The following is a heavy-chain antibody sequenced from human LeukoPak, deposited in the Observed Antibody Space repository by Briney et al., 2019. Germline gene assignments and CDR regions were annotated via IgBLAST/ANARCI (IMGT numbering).Heavy chain of an antibody. Sequence: GGSLRLSCAASGFTFDDYGMSWVRQAPGKGLEWVSGINWNGGSTGYADSVKGRFTISRDNAKNSLYLQMNSLRAEDTALYYCGRESPFGSGGGYDYWGQGALVTVSS. CDR3: GRESPFGSGGGYDY. J-gene: IGHJ4*02. V-gene: IGHV3-20*04. CDR1: GFTFDDYG. D-gene: IGHD3-10*01. CDR2: INWNGGST.